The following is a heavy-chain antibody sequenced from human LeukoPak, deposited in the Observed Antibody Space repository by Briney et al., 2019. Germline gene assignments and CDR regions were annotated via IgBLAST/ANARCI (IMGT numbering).Heavy chain of an antibody. Sequence: SETLSLTCAVYGGSFSGYYWSWIRQPPGKGLEWIGEINHSGSTNYNPSLKSRVTISVDTSKNQFSLKLSSVTAADTAVYYCARAVSGYYRFDPWGQGTLVTVSS. CDR3: ARAVSGYYRFDP. J-gene: IGHJ5*02. V-gene: IGHV4-34*01. CDR1: GGSFSGYY. D-gene: IGHD2-8*01. CDR2: INHSGST.